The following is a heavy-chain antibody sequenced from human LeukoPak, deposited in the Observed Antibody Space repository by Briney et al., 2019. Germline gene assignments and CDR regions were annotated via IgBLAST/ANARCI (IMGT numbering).Heavy chain of an antibody. D-gene: IGHD4-11*01. J-gene: IGHJ4*02. CDR1: GGTFSSYA. CDR3: ARNTVTTPLDSDY. V-gene: IGHV1-69*13. Sequence: ASVKVSCTASGGTFSSYAISWVRQVPGQGLEWMGGIIPIFGTANYAQKFQGRVTITADESTSTAYMELSSLRSEDTAVYYCARNTVTTPLDSDYWGQGTLVTVSS. CDR2: IIPIFGTA.